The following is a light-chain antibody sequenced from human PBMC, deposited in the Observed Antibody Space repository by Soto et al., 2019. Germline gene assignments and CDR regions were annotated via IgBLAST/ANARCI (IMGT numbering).Light chain of an antibody. CDR2: GAS. J-gene: IGKJ1*01. CDR1: QSVSSD. CDR3: QQYNNWPPWT. V-gene: IGKV3-15*01. Sequence: FPATLSATQRERATLSCGASQSVSSDLAWYQQKPGQAPRLLIYGASTRATGIPARFSGSGSGTEFTLTISSLQSEDFAVYYCQQYNNWPPWTFGQGTKVDIK.